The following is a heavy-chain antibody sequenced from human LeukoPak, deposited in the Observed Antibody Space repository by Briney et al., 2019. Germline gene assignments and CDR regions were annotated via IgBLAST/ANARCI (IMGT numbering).Heavy chain of an antibody. V-gene: IGHV1-69*01. Sequence: SVKDSCKASGGTFSSYAISWVRQAPGQGLEWMGGIIPIFGTANYAQKFQGRVTITADESTSTAYMELSSLRSEDTAVYYCARGGPLTTVTTNYYYGMDVWGQGTTVTVSS. CDR2: IIPIFGTA. J-gene: IGHJ6*02. D-gene: IGHD4-17*01. CDR3: ARGGPLTTVTTNYYYGMDV. CDR1: GGTFSSYA.